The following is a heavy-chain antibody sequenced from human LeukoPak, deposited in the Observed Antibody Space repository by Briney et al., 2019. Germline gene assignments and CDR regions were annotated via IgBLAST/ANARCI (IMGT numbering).Heavy chain of an antibody. CDR2: ISYNGINK. V-gene: IGHV3-30-3*02. Sequence: GGSLRLSCAASGFTFSSYSMHWVRQAPGKGLEWVAVISYNGINKCYADSVKGRFTISRDNSKNTLYLQMNSLRAEDTAVYYCAKYDGGKSLDYWGQGTLVTVSS. D-gene: IGHD4-23*01. CDR1: GFTFSSYS. J-gene: IGHJ4*02. CDR3: AKYDGGKSLDY.